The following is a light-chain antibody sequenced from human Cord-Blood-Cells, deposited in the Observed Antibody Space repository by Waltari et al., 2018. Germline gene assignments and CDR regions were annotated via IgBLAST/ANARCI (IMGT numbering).Light chain of an antibody. J-gene: IGLJ2*01. CDR3: CSYAGSSTWV. V-gene: IGLV2-23*01. CDR2: DGS. Sequence: QSAMTQPASVSGSPGQSITISCTGTSSDVGSYNLVSWYQQHPGKATKIMIYDGSKWPAGGSMRVSGSKSGNTAYLAHCGLQAEDEADYYCCSYAGSSTWVVGGWTKLTVL. CDR1: SSDVGSYNL.